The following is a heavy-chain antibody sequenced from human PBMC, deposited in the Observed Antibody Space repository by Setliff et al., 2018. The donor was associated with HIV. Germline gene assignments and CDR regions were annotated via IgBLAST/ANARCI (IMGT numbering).Heavy chain of an antibody. D-gene: IGHD3-10*01. Sequence: SETLSLTCTVSDGSFSSDYWTWIRQTPGKGLEWIGYIYYSGSTKYNPSLEDRVTMSVDTSNNQFSLSLRSVTAADTAIYYCARSIHGGGSEPFDTWGQGILVTVSS. CDR3: ARSIHGGGSEPFDT. CDR1: DGSFSSDY. J-gene: IGHJ5*02. V-gene: IGHV4-59*12. CDR2: IYYSGST.